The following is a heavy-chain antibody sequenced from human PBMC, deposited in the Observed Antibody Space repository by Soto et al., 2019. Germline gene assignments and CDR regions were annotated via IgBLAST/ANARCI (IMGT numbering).Heavy chain of an antibody. Sequence: QSGGSLRLSCTASGLPHSNFAMMWVRQAPGKGLECVSGIYGSGRGIEYADSVKGRFTISRDNSKNTVYLQMTDLRADDTAVYYCAKDAVYNDGLWLMDHWGQGTQVTVSS. V-gene: IGHV3-23*05. CDR2: IYGSGRGI. D-gene: IGHD3-16*01. CDR1: GLPHSNFA. J-gene: IGHJ4*02. CDR3: AKDAVYNDGLWLMDH.